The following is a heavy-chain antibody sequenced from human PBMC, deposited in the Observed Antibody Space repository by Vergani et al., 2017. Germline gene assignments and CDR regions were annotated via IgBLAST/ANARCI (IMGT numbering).Heavy chain of an antibody. J-gene: IGHJ6*02. V-gene: IGHV1-46*01. CDR3: ARAGYCSSTSCYTDYYYGMDV. CDR2: INPSGGHT. Sequence: QVQVVQSGAEVKKSGASVKVSCKTSGYTFSNYYMHWVRQAPGQGLEWMGIINPSGGHTNYAQKFQGRVTMTRDTSTSTVYMELSSLRSEDTAVYYCARAGYCSSTSCYTDYYYGMDVWGQXP. CDR1: GYTFSNYY. D-gene: IGHD2-2*02.